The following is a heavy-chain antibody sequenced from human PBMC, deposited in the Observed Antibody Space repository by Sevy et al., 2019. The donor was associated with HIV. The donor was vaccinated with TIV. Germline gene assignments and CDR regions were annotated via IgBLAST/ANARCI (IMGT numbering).Heavy chain of an antibody. D-gene: IGHD3-22*01. Sequence: GGSLRLSCAASGFTVSSNYMSWVRQAPGKGLEWVSVIYSGGSTYYADSVKGGFTISRDNSRNTLYLQMNSLRAEDTAVYYCARGWGDRSGYYPLDYWGQGTLVTVSS. CDR1: GFTVSSNY. J-gene: IGHJ4*02. CDR3: ARGWGDRSGYYPLDY. V-gene: IGHV3-66*01. CDR2: IYSGGST.